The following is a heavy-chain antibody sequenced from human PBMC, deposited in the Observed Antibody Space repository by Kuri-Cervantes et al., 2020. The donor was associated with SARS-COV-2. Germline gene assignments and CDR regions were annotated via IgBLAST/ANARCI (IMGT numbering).Heavy chain of an antibody. Sequence: GESLKISCEVSGFLFSASAIHWVRQAPGKGLEWVAVISYDGSNKYYADSVKGRFTISRDNSKNTLYLQMNSLRAEDTAVYYCARARAGGYNDAFDIWGQGTMVTVSS. D-gene: IGHD5-24*01. CDR1: GFLFSASA. J-gene: IGHJ3*02. CDR2: ISYDGSNK. CDR3: ARARAGGYNDAFDI. V-gene: IGHV3-30-3*01.